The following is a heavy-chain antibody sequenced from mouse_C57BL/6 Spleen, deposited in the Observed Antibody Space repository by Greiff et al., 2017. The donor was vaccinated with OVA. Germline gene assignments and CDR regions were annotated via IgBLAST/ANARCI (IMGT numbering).Heavy chain of an antibody. J-gene: IGHJ1*03. V-gene: IGHV1-76*01. Sequence: QVQLQQSGAELVRPGASVKLSCKASGYTFTDYYINWVKQRPGQGLEWIARIYPGSGNTYYNEKFKGKATLTAEKSSSTAYMQLSSLTSEDSAVYFCAREDGSSPWYFDVWGTATTVTVSS. CDR1: GYTFTDYY. CDR2: IYPGSGNT. CDR3: AREDGSSPWYFDV. D-gene: IGHD1-1*01.